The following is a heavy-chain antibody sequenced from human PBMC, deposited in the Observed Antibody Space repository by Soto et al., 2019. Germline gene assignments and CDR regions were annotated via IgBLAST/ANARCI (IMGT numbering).Heavy chain of an antibody. V-gene: IGHV1-24*01. D-gene: IGHD4-17*01. CDR3: ATSYHIDYGWFDP. Sequence: SVKVSCKVSGYTLTELCMHWVRQAPGKGLEWMGGFDPEDGETIYAQKFQGRATMTEDTSTDTAYMELSSLRSEDTAVYYCATSYHIDYGWFDPWGQGTLVTVSS. CDR2: FDPEDGET. J-gene: IGHJ5*02. CDR1: GYTLTELC.